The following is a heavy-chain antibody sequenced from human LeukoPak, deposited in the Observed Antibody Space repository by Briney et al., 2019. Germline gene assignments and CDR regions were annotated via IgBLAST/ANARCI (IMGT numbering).Heavy chain of an antibody. V-gene: IGHV3-7*01. D-gene: IGHD2-8*01. CDR1: GFTFSSYW. Sequence: PGGSLRLSCAASGFTFSSYWMSWVRQAPGKGLEWVANIKQDGSEKYYVDSVKGRFTISRDNAKNSLYLQMNSLRAEDTALYYCARGGRANGVYDAFDIWGQGTIVTVSS. CDR2: IKQDGSEK. J-gene: IGHJ3*02. CDR3: ARGGRANGVYDAFDI.